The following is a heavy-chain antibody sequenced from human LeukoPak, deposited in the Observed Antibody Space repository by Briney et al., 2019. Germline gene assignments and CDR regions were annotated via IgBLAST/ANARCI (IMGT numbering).Heavy chain of an antibody. CDR2: INHSGST. Sequence: SETLSLTCAVYGGSFSGYYWSWIRQPPGKGLEWIGEINHSGSTNYNPSLKSRVTISVDTSKNQFSLKLSSVTAADTAVYYCARPENDFWSGYYVWGQGTTVTVSS. V-gene: IGHV4-34*01. J-gene: IGHJ6*02. CDR1: GGSFSGYY. CDR3: ARPENDFWSGYYV. D-gene: IGHD3-3*01.